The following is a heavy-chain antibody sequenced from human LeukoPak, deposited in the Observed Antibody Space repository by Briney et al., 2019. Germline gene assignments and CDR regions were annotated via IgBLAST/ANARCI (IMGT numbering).Heavy chain of an antibody. CDR1: GFTFSSYS. J-gene: IGHJ4*02. CDR2: ISSSSSYI. CDR3: ARVWGIAAAGKYYFDY. Sequence: GGSLRLSCAASGFTFSSYSMNWVRQAPGKGLEWVSSISSSSSYIYYADSVKGRFTISRVNAKNSLYLQMNSLRAEDTAVYYCARVWGIAAAGKYYFDYWGQGTLVTVSS. D-gene: IGHD6-13*01. V-gene: IGHV3-21*01.